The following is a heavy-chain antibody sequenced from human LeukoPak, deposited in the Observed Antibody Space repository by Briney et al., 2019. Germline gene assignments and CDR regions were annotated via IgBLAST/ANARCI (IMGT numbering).Heavy chain of an antibody. CDR3: AKHGGRYFDS. CDR1: GGSISTNTW. D-gene: IGHD4-23*01. CDR2: TSHDGNA. Sequence: SETLSLTCAVSGGSISTNTWWSWVRQPPGKGLEWIGQTSHDGNADYTPSLKSRVTISVDKSKNQLSLKLNSVTAADSAVYYCAKHGGRYFDSWDQGTLVTVSS. V-gene: IGHV4-4*02. J-gene: IGHJ4*02.